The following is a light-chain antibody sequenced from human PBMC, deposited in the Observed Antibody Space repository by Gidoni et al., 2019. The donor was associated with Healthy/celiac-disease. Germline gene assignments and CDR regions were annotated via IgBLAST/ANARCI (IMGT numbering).Light chain of an antibody. J-gene: IGKJ1*01. V-gene: IGKV2-28*01. CDR2: LGS. CDR1: QSLLHSNGYNY. CDR3: MQALQTSWT. Sequence: IVMTQSPLSLPVTPGEPASISCRSSQSLLHSNGYNYLDCYLQKPGQSPQLLIYLGSNRASGVPDRFSGSGSGTDFTLKISRVEAEDVGVYYCMQALQTSWTFXQXTKVEIK.